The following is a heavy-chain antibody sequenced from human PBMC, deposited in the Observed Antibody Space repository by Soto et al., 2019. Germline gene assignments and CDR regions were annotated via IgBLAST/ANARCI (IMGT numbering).Heavy chain of an antibody. CDR1: GGSVSSGSYY. CDR3: AREKIVGATNFFDY. Sequence: PSETLSLTCTVSGGSVSSGSYYWSWIRQPPGKGLEWIGYIYYSGSTNYNPSLKSRVTISVDTSKNQFSLKLSSVTAADTAVYYCAREKIVGATNFFDYWGQGTLVTVSS. V-gene: IGHV4-61*01. CDR2: IYYSGST. D-gene: IGHD1-26*01. J-gene: IGHJ4*02.